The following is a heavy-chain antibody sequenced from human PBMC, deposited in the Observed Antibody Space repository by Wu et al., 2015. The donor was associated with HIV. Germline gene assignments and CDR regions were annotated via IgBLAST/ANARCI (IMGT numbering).Heavy chain of an antibody. Sequence: QVQLVQSGAEVKKPGASVKVSCKASGYTFTSYGISWVRQAPGQGLEWMGWISAYNGNTNYAQKFQGRVAMTTDTSTSTAYMELRSLRSDDTAVYYCVRDQQWPTQYYNYYGMDVWGRREPTVTVSS. CDR1: GYTFTSYG. J-gene: IGHJ6*02. CDR3: VRDQQWPTQYYNYYGMDV. CDR2: ISAYNGNT. V-gene: IGHV1-18*01. D-gene: IGHD6-19*01.